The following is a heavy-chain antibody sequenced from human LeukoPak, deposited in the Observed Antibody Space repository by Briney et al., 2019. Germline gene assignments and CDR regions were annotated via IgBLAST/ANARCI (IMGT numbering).Heavy chain of an antibody. D-gene: IGHD6-19*01. CDR3: ASQKTSQGIAVAGTHFDY. J-gene: IGHJ4*02. CDR1: GYTLTELS. CDR2: FDPEDGET. Sequence: ASVKVSCKVSGYTLTELSMHWVRQAPGKGLEWMGGFDPEDGETIYAQKFQGRVTMTEDTSTDTAYMELSSLRSEDTAVYYCASQKTSQGIAVAGTHFDYWGQGTLVTVSS. V-gene: IGHV1-24*01.